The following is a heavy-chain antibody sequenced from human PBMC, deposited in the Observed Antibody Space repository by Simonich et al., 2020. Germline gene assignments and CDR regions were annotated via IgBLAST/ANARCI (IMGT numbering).Heavy chain of an antibody. D-gene: IGHD6-13*01. V-gene: IGHV1-2*02. Sequence: QVQLVQSGAEVKKPGASVKVSCKASGYTFTGYYMHWVRQAPGQGLERMGWFNPKSGGTNYAQKFQGRVTMTRDTSISTAYMELSRMRSDDTAVYYCARSHIAAAGTGYFQHWGQGTLVTVSS. CDR2: FNPKSGGT. CDR1: GYTFTGYY. CDR3: ARSHIAAAGTGYFQH. J-gene: IGHJ1*01.